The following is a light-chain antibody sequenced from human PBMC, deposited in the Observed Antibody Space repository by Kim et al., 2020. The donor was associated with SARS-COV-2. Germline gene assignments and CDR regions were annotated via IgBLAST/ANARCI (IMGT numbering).Light chain of an antibody. CDR3: AAWDDSLNGVV. Sequence: GPRVTITSSGSSSNVGSNTVNWYRQLPGAAPKLLIYSNNRRPSGVPDRFSGSKSGTAASLASSGLQSEDEADYYCAAWDDSLNGVVFGGGTQLTVL. CDR2: SNN. CDR1: SSNVGSNT. V-gene: IGLV1-44*01. J-gene: IGLJ2*01.